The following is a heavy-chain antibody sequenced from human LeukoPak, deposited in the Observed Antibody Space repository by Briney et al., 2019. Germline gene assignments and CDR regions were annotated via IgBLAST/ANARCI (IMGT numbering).Heavy chain of an antibody. CDR3: ARVYYSNSYDYWYFDL. J-gene: IGHJ2*01. Sequence: NPSETLSLTCTVSGGSIISYYWSWIRQSPQKGLEWIAYIHSSGKTNYNPSLKSRVTISVDTSKNQFSLKLSSVTAADTAVYYCARVYYSNSYDYWYFDLWGRGTLVTVSS. V-gene: IGHV4-59*01. CDR1: GGSIISYY. CDR2: IHSSGKT. D-gene: IGHD6-13*01.